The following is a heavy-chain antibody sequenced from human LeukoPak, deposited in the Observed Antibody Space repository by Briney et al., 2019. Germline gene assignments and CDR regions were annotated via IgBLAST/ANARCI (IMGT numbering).Heavy chain of an antibody. J-gene: IGHJ4*02. D-gene: IGHD1-26*01. CDR2: ISYDGTNT. Sequence: GRSLRLSCAASGFTFSSYGMHWVRQAPGKGLEWVAVISYDGTNTCYADSVKGRFTISRDNSKNTLYLQMNSLRAEDTAVYYCAREDGGSYFDYWGQGTLVTVSS. CDR3: AREDGGSYFDY. V-gene: IGHV3-30*03. CDR1: GFTFSSYG.